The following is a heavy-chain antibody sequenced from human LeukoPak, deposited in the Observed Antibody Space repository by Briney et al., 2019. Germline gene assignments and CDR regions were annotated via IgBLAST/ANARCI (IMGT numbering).Heavy chain of an antibody. V-gene: IGHV3-23*01. CDR3: ARDKVYYGSGTYGY. J-gene: IGHJ4*02. Sequence: GGSLRLSCAASGFTFSNYAMSWVRQAPGKGLEWVSTISDTGGSTYYTDSVKGRFTISRDNSKNTLYLQMNSLRAEDTAVYFCARDKVYYGSGTYGYWGQGTLVTVSS. D-gene: IGHD3-10*01. CDR1: GFTFSNYA. CDR2: ISDTGGST.